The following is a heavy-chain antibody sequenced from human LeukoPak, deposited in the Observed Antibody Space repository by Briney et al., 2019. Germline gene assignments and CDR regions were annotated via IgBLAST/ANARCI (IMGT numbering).Heavy chain of an antibody. V-gene: IGHV4-4*07. CDR2: IYTTGRA. D-gene: IGHD5-18*01. Sequence: SETLSLTCSVSTGSINSYYWGWVRQPAGRGLQWIGRIYTTGRADYDPSLQSRVAMPIDTSRKQFSLNLKSVTAADTATYFCARHGYTASHFFLDYWSQGAPVTVSS. J-gene: IGHJ4*02. CDR3: ARHGYTASHFFLDY. CDR1: TGSINSYY.